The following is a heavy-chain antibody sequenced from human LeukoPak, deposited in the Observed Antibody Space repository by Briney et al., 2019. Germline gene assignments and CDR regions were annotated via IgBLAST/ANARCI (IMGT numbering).Heavy chain of an antibody. CDR1: GGSISSGSYY. Sequence: SETLSLTCTVSGGSISSGSYYWSWIRQPAGKGLEWVGRIYTSGSVDYNPSLKSRLTILMDTSKNQFSLKVSSVTAADTAVYYCARIPTTGTTETDDFDIWGQGTMVTVSS. D-gene: IGHD1-1*01. CDR3: ARIPTTGTTETDDFDI. CDR2: IYTSGSV. V-gene: IGHV4-61*02. J-gene: IGHJ3*02.